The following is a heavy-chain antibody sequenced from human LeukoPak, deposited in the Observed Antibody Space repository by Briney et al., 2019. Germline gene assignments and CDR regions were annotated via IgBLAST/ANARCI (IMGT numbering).Heavy chain of an antibody. CDR3: ARVGSYKFDY. Sequence: GGSLRLSCAGSGFTVSSNHMSWVRQAPGKGLEWVSIIYSGGSTYYADSVKGRFTISRDNSENTLYLQTNSLRGEDTAVYYCARVGSYKFDYWGQGTLVTVSS. J-gene: IGHJ4*02. V-gene: IGHV3-53*01. CDR2: IYSGGST. CDR1: GFTVSSNH. D-gene: IGHD5-24*01.